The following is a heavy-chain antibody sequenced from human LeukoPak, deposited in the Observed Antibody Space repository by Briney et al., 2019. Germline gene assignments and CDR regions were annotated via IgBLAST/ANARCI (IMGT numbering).Heavy chain of an antibody. J-gene: IGHJ3*02. CDR2: IIPIFGTA. CDR3: ARGMRVGYCSSTSCPHDAFDI. V-gene: IGHV1-69*05. D-gene: IGHD2-2*01. Sequence: SVKVSCKASGCSFNNYAISWVRQAPGQGLEWMGGIIPIFGTANYAQKFQGRVTITTDESTSTAYMELSSLRSEDTAVYYCARGMRVGYCSSTSCPHDAFDIWGQGTMVTVSS. CDR1: GCSFNNYA.